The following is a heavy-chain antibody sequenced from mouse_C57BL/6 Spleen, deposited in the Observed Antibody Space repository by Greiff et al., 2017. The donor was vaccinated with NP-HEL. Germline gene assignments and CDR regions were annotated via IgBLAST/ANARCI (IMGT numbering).Heavy chain of an antibody. J-gene: IGHJ2*01. Sequence: EVKLVESGPGLVKPSQSLSLTCSVTGYSITSGYYWNWIRQFPGNKLEWMGYISYDGSNNYNPSLKNRISITRDTSKNQFFLKLNSVTNEDTATYYCARGDYGSSPGYFDYWGQGTTLTVSS. CDR1: GYSITSGYY. V-gene: IGHV3-6*01. CDR2: ISYDGSN. CDR3: ARGDYGSSPGYFDY. D-gene: IGHD1-1*01.